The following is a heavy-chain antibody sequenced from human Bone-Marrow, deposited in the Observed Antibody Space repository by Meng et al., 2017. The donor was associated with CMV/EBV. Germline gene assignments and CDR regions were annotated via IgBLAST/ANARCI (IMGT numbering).Heavy chain of an antibody. V-gene: IGHV3-15*01. CDR1: GFTFSYAW. D-gene: IGHD2-2*02. J-gene: IGHJ6*02. CDR3: TTSGPYCSSTSCYRYYYYGMDV. Sequence: GASQKISCASSGFTFSYAWICWVRQAPGKGLEWVGRIKSKTDGGTTDYAAAVKGRFTISRDDSKNTLYLQMNSLKTEDTAVYYCTTSGPYCSSTSCYRYYYYGMDVWGQGTTVTVSS. CDR2: IKSKTDGGTT.